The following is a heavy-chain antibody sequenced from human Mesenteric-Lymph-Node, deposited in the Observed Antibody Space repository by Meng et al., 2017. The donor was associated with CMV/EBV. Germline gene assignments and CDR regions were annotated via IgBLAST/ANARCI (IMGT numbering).Heavy chain of an antibody. V-gene: IGHV3-21*01. CDR3: ARDIVVVPAASDAFDI. CDR2: ISSSSSYI. J-gene: IGHJ3*02. Sequence: GESLKISCAAPGFTFSSYAMSWVRQAPGKGLEWVSSISSSSSYIYYADSVKGRFTISRDNAKNSLYLQMNSLRAEDTAVYYCARDIVVVPAASDAFDIWGQGTMVTVSS. CDR1: GFTFSSYA. D-gene: IGHD2-2*01.